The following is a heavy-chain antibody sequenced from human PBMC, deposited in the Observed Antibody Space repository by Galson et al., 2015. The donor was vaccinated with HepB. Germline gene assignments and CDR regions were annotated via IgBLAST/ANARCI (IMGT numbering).Heavy chain of an antibody. J-gene: IGHJ4*02. Sequence: PALVKPTQTLTLTCTFSGFSLRTTGMRVSWIRQPPGKALEWLARIDWDDDKFYSTSLKTRLTISKDTSKNQVVLTMTNMDPVDTATYYCARIPINKGFDSWGQGTLVTVSS. D-gene: IGHD2/OR15-2a*01. CDR1: GFSLRTTGMR. V-gene: IGHV2-70*04. CDR2: IDWDDDK. CDR3: ARIPINKGFDS.